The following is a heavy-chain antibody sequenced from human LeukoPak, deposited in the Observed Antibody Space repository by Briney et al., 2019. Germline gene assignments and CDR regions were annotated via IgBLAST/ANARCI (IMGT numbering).Heavy chain of an antibody. V-gene: IGHV1-18*04. J-gene: IGHJ4*02. CDR1: GYTFTSYY. D-gene: IGHD3-22*01. Sequence: ASVKVSCKASGYTFTSYYMHWVRQAPGQGLEWMGWISAYNGNTNYAQKLQGRVTMTTDTSTSTAYMELRSLRSDDTAVYYCARDRRSHYDSSGYYYGAEIEYYFDYWGQGTLVTVSS. CDR3: ARDRRSHYDSSGYYYGAEIEYYFDY. CDR2: ISAYNGNT.